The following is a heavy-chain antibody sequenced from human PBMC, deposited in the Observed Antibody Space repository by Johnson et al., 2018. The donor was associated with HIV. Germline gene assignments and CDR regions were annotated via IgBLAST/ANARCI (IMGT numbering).Heavy chain of an antibody. D-gene: IGHD4-17*01. CDR2: ISYDGSNK. CDR1: GFTFSSYA. Sequence: QMLLVESGGGVVQPGRSLRLSCAASGFTFSSYAMHWVRQAPGKGLEWVAVISYDGSNKYYADSVKGLFTISRDNSKNTLYLQMNSLRAEDTAVYYCARGGLGDYVVAFDIWGQGTMVTVSS. V-gene: IGHV3-30-3*01. J-gene: IGHJ3*02. CDR3: ARGGLGDYVVAFDI.